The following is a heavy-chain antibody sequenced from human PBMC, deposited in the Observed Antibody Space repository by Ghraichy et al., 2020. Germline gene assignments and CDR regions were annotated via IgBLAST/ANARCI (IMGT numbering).Heavy chain of an antibody. V-gene: IGHV3-30-3*01. CDR2: ISYDGSNK. Sequence: GGSLRLSCAASGFTFSSYAMHWVRQAPGKGLEWVAVISYDGSNKYYADSVKGRFTISRDNSKNTLYLQMNSLRAEDTAVYYCARGGRLDTLSYGILDYWGQGTLVTVSS. D-gene: IGHD5-18*01. J-gene: IGHJ4*02. CDR1: GFTFSSYA. CDR3: ARGGRLDTLSYGILDY.